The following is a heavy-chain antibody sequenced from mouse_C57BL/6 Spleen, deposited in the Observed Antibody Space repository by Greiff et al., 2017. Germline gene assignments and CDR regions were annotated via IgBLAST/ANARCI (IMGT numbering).Heavy chain of an antibody. D-gene: IGHD1-1*01. CDR3: ARFITTVVATSYWYFDV. V-gene: IGHV1-64*01. J-gene: IGHJ1*03. CDR1: GYTFTSYW. CDR2: IHPNSGST. Sequence: QVQLQQPGAELVKPGASVKLSCKASGYTFTSYWMHWVKQRPGQGLEWIGMIHPNSGSTNYNEKFKSKATLTVDKSSSTASMQLSSLTSEDSAVYYCARFITTVVATSYWYFDVWGTGTTVTVSS.